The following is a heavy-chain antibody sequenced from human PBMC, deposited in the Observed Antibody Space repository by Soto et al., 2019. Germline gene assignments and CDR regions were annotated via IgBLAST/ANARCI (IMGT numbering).Heavy chain of an antibody. CDR1: GGTFSSYA. CDR2: IIPIFGTA. V-gene: IGHV1-69*13. J-gene: IGHJ6*02. CDR3: ARGCSSTSCYPPRTYYYGMDV. Sequence: ALVKVSCKASGGTFSSYAISWVRQAPGQGLEWMGGIIPIFGTANYAQKFQGRVTITADESTSTAYMELSSLRSEDTAVYYCARGCSSTSCYPPRTYYYGMDVWGQGTTVTVSS. D-gene: IGHD2-2*01.